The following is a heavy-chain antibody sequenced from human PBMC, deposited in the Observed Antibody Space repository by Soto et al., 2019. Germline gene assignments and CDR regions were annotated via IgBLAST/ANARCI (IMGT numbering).Heavy chain of an antibody. J-gene: IGHJ5*02. CDR1: GGSISSYY. CDR3: ARARDGYPVVWFDP. Sequence: PSEPLSVTCTVAGGSISSYYWSWIRQPPGKGLEWIGYIYYSGSTNYNPSLKSRVTISVDGSKSQFSLKLRSVIAADTAVYYCARARDGYPVVWFDPWGQGTQVTVSS. V-gene: IGHV4-59*12. CDR2: IYYSGST. D-gene: IGHD5-12*01.